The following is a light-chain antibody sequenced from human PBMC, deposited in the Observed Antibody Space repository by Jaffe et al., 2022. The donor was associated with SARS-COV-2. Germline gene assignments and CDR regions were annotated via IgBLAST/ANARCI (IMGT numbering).Light chain of an antibody. Sequence: DIQLTQSPSFLSASVGDRVTITCRASQGISRFLAWFQQKPTKAPNLLIYDASTLQSGVPSRFSGSGSGTEFTLTISSLQPEDFATYYCQQLNSYPLTFGGGTKVEIK. J-gene: IGKJ4*01. V-gene: IGKV1-9*01. CDR3: QQLNSYPLT. CDR1: QGISRF. CDR2: DAS.